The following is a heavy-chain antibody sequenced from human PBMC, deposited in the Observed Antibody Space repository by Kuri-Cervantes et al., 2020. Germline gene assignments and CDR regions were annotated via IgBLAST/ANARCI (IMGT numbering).Heavy chain of an antibody. V-gene: IGHV1-2*02. CDR3: ARGIYTAAADY. D-gene: IGHD5-18*01. J-gene: IGHJ4*02. CDR1: GYTFTNYF. CDR2: INPNDGYT. Sequence: ASVKVSCKASGYTFTNYFMHWVRQAPGQGLEWMGIINPNDGYTTYAQKFQGRVTMTRDTSISTAYMELSRLRSDDTAVYYCARGIYTAAADYWGQGTLVTVSS.